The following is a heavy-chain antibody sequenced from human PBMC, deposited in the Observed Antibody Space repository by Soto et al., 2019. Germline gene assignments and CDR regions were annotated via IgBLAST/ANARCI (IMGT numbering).Heavy chain of an antibody. V-gene: IGHV1-18*01. CDR3: ARDLGGGISAP. J-gene: IGHJ5*02. CDR2: INAYNGNT. Sequence: QVQVVQSGAEVKKPGASVKVSCKASGYTFTSYGISWVRQAPGQGLEWMGWINAYNGNTKYAQKLQGRVTMTTDTSTSTASMERRSLRSDDTAVYYCARDLGGGISAPWGQGTLVTVSS. D-gene: IGHD3-16*02. CDR1: GYTFTSYG.